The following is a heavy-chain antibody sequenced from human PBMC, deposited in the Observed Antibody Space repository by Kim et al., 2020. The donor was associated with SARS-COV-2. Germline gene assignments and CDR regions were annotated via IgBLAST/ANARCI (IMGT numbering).Heavy chain of an antibody. D-gene: IGHD6-13*01. V-gene: IGHV4-39*07. J-gene: IGHJ4*02. CDR2: YYSGST. CDR3: ARKGSL. Sequence: YYSGSTYYNPSLKSRVTISVDTSKNQFSLKLSSVTAADTAVYYSARKGSLWGQGTLVTVSS.